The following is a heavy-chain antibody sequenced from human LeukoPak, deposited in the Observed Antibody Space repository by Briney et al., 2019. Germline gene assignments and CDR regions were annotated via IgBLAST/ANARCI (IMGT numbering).Heavy chain of an antibody. CDR2: INPNSGAT. V-gene: IGHV1-2*02. D-gene: IGHD3-10*01. Sequence: ASVKVSCKASGYTLTGHYMHWARQAPGQGLEWMGWINPNSGATNYAQKFQGRVTMTRDTSINTAYMELSRLRSDDTAVYYCVRVNYYGRVDYFDYWGQGSLVTVSS. CDR1: GYTLTGHY. J-gene: IGHJ4*02. CDR3: VRVNYYGRVDYFDY.